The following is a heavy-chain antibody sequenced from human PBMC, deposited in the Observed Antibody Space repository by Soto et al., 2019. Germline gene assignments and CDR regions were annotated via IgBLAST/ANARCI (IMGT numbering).Heavy chain of an antibody. CDR2: ISSSSSTI. V-gene: IGHV3-48*01. CDR1: GFTFSSYS. Sequence: GGSLRLSCTASGFTFSSYSMNWVRQAPGKGLEWVSYISSSSSTIYYADSVKGRFTISRDNAKNSLYLQMNSLRAEDTAVYYCARILGHPHEIYYYYYMDVWGKGTTVTVSS. CDR3: ARILGHPHEIYYYYYMDV. D-gene: IGHD3-3*01. J-gene: IGHJ6*03.